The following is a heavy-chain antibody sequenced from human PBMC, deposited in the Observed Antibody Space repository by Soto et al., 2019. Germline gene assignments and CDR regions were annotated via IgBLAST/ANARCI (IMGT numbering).Heavy chain of an antibody. CDR3: ASHISTSYGMDV. D-gene: IGHD2-2*01. Sequence: NPGGSLRLSCAASGFTFSDYYMSWIRQAPGKGLEWVSYISSSSSYTNYADSVKGRFTISRDNAKNSLYLQMNSLRAEDTAVYYCASHISTSYGMDVWGQGTTVTVSS. CDR1: GFTFSDYY. CDR2: ISSSSSYT. J-gene: IGHJ6*02. V-gene: IGHV3-11*06.